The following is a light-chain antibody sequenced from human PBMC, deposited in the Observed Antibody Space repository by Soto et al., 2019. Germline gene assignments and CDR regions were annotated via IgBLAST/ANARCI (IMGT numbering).Light chain of an antibody. V-gene: IGLV4-69*01. Sequence: QLVLTQSPSASASLGASVKLTCTLSSGHTNYAIAWHQQQPEKGPRYLMKLNSDGSHRKGDGIPDRFSGSSSGAERYLTISSLQSEDEADYYCQTWGPGIWVFGGGTKLTVL. CDR2: LNSDGSH. CDR3: QTWGPGIWV. CDR1: SGHTNYA. J-gene: IGLJ3*02.